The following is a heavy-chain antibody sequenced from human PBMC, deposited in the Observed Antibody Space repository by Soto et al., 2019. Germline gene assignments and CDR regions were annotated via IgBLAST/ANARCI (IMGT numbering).Heavy chain of an antibody. CDR3: VRPLPSGQTHARDV. Sequence: GWSLRLSCVASGLPVAVSYMAWGRQAPGKGLEWASVIYNDGTTYYSQSVEGRFTISRDTSKNTLYLQMDRLRDEDTAVYYCVRPLPSGQTHARDVWGQGTTVTVSS. D-gene: IGHD3-10*01. CDR1: GLPVAVSY. CDR2: IYNDGTT. J-gene: IGHJ6*02. V-gene: IGHV3-53*01.